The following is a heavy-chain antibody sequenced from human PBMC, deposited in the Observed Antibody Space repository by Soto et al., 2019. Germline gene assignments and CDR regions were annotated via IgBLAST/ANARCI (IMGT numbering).Heavy chain of an antibody. Sequence: EVQLVESGGGLIQPGGSLRLSCAASGFTVSSNYMSWVRQAPGKGLEWVSVIYSGGSTYYADSVKGRFTISRDNSKNTLYLQMNSLRAEDTAVYYCASDTYYDILTGYYFGMDVWGQGTTVTVSS. CDR1: GFTVSSNY. CDR3: ASDTYYDILTGYYFGMDV. D-gene: IGHD3-9*01. CDR2: IYSGGST. V-gene: IGHV3-53*01. J-gene: IGHJ6*02.